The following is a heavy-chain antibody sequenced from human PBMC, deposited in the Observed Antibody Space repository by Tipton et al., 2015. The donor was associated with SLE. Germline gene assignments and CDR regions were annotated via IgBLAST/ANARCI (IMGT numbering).Heavy chain of an antibody. D-gene: IGHD6-13*01. CDR2: IYYSGST. Sequence: LRLSCTVSGGSISSYYWSWIRQPPGKGLEWIGYIYYSGSTNYNPSLKSRVTISVDTSKNQFSLKLSSVTPEDTAVYYCARDLGYSSRSYYFDYWGQGTLVSVSS. J-gene: IGHJ4*02. V-gene: IGHV4-59*12. CDR1: GGSISSYY. CDR3: ARDLGYSSRSYYFDY.